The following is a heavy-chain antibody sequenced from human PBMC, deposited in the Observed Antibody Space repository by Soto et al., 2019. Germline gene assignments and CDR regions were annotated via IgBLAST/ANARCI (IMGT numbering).Heavy chain of an antibody. J-gene: IGHJ4*02. CDR1: GFTFSSYA. CDR2: ISGSGGST. V-gene: IGHV3-23*01. D-gene: IGHD3-22*01. Sequence: TGGSLRLSCAASGFTFSSYAMSWVRQAPGKGLGWVSAISGSGGSTYYADSVKGRFTISRDNSKNTLYLQMNSLRAEDTAVYYCAKAVALRGAYHRRGPFTTFDYWGQGTLVTVSS. CDR3: AKAVALRGAYHRRGPFTTFDY.